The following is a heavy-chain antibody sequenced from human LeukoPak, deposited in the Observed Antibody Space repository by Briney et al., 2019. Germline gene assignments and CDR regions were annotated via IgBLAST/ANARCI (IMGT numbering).Heavy chain of an antibody. V-gene: IGHV3-23*01. Sequence: GGSLRLSCAASGFTFSHYSMSWVRQAPGKGLEWVSAISGSGGSTYYADSVKGRFTISRDNSKNALYLQMNSLRAEDTAVYYCAKDEPLRYFDFDYYFDYWGQGTLVTVSS. CDR3: AKDEPLRYFDFDYYFDY. J-gene: IGHJ4*02. CDR1: GFTFSHYS. D-gene: IGHD3-9*01. CDR2: ISGSGGST.